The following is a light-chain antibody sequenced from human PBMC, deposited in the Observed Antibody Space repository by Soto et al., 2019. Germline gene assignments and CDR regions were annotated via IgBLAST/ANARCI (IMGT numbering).Light chain of an antibody. J-gene: IGLJ1*01. V-gene: IGLV1-40*01. Sequence: QSVLTQPPSVSGAPGQRVTISCTGSSSIIGANYDVHWYQQRPGTAPKLLIFGNNNRPSGVPDRFSGSKSGTSASLAITGLQAEDEGDYYCQSYDTTLSARYVFGTGTKLTVL. CDR2: GNN. CDR1: SSIIGANYD. CDR3: QSYDTTLSARYV.